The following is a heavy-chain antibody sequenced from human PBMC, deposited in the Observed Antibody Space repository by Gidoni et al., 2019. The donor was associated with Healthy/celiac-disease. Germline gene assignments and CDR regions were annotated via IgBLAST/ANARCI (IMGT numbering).Heavy chain of an antibody. CDR1: GLTFTSSA. J-gene: IGHJ2*01. CDR2: IVVGSGNT. CDR3: AAGCSGGSCYGSWYFDL. V-gene: IGHV1-58*01. D-gene: IGHD2-15*01. Sequence: QMQLVQSGPEVKKPGTSVKVSCKASGLTFTSSAVQWVRQARGQRLEWIGWIVVGSGNTNYAQKFQERVTITRDMSTSTAYMELSSLRSEDTAVYYCAAGCSGGSCYGSWYFDLWGRGTLVTVSS.